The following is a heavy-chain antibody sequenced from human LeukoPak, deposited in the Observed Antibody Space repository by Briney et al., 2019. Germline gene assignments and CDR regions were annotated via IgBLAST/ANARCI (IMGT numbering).Heavy chain of an antibody. V-gene: IGHV3-11*04. Sequence: GGSLRLSCAASGFTFSDDYMSWIRQAPGKGLEWVSYISSSGSTIYYADSVKGRFTISRDNAKNSLYLQMNSLRAEDTAVYYCATSQYSSSQMDYFDYWGQGTLVTVSS. CDR1: GFTFSDDY. D-gene: IGHD6-6*01. CDR2: ISSSGSTI. J-gene: IGHJ4*02. CDR3: ATSQYSSSQMDYFDY.